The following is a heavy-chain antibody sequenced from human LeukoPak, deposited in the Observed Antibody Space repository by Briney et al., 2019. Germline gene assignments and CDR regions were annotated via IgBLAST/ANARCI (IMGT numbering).Heavy chain of an antibody. CDR2: INSDGSGT. V-gene: IGHV3-74*01. Sequence: QPGGSLRLSCAASGFTFSSYWMHWVRQAPGKGLVWVSRINSDGSGTSYADSVKGRFTISRDNAKNTLYLQMNSLRAEDTAVYYCARGPYDYGDYPYYFDYWGQGTLVTVSS. J-gene: IGHJ4*02. CDR3: ARGPYDYGDYPYYFDY. CDR1: GFTFSSYW. D-gene: IGHD4-17*01.